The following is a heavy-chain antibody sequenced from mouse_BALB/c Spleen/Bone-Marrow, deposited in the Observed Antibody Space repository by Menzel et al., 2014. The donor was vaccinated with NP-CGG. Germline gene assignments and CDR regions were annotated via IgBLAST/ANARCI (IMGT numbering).Heavy chain of an antibody. CDR1: GFDFSRYW. D-gene: IGHD1-2*01. CDR3: TRPGSYGYQNV. CDR2: INPDSRTI. J-gene: IGHJ1*01. V-gene: IGHV4-1*02. Sequence: EVNLVESGGGLVQPGGSLKLSCAASGFDFSRYWMTWVRQAPGKGLEWIGEINPDSRTINYTPSLKDKFIISRDNAKNTLYLQMSKVRYEDTAFYYCTRPGSYGYQNVCGAGTTVAISS.